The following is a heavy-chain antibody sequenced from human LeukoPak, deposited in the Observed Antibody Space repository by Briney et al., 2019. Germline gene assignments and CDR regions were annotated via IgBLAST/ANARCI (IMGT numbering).Heavy chain of an antibody. CDR1: GGSISSYY. V-gene: IGHV4-34*01. Sequence: PSETLSLTCTVSGGSISSYYWSWIRQPPGKGLEWIGEINHSGSTNYNPSLKSRVTISVDTSKNQFSLKLSSVTAADTAVYYCATREEQVAPVAYWGQGTLVTVSS. J-gene: IGHJ4*02. D-gene: IGHD5-12*01. CDR3: ATREEQVAPVAY. CDR2: INHSGST.